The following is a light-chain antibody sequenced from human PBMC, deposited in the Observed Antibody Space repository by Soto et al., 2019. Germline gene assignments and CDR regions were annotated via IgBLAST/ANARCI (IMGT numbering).Light chain of an antibody. Sequence: IQLTQSPSSLSASVGDRVTIFFRASQDISRALAWYQQKPGKAPKLLIFDASSLETGVPSRFSGSGSGTDFTLTISSLQPEDFATYYCQQFNNYQGSFGRGTRLEIK. V-gene: IGKV1D-13*01. J-gene: IGKJ5*01. CDR1: QDISRA. CDR2: DAS. CDR3: QQFNNYQGS.